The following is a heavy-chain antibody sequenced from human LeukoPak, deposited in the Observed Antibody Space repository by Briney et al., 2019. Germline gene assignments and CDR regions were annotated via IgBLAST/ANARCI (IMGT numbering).Heavy chain of an antibody. Sequence: ASVKVSCKASGYTFTSYGISWVRQAPGQGLEWMGWISAYNGNTNYAQKLQGRATMTTDTSTSTAYMELRSLRSDDTAVYYCARDPATISWPPAFDIWGQGTMVTVSS. D-gene: IGHD5-24*01. CDR3: ARDPATISWPPAFDI. CDR2: ISAYNGNT. J-gene: IGHJ3*02. CDR1: GYTFTSYG. V-gene: IGHV1-18*01.